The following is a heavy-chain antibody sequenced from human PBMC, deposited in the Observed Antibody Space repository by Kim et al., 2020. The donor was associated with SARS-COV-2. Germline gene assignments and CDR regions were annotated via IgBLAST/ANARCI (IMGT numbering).Heavy chain of an antibody. J-gene: IGHJ3*02. Sequence: GGSLRLSCAASGFTVSSNYMSWVRQAPGKGLEWVSVIYSGGSTYYADSVKGRFTISRDNSKNTLYLQMNSLRAEDTAVYYCARLGILHNLDAFDIWGQGTMVTVSS. D-gene: IGHD6-13*01. CDR1: GFTVSSNY. CDR3: ARLGILHNLDAFDI. V-gene: IGHV3-66*01. CDR2: IYSGGST.